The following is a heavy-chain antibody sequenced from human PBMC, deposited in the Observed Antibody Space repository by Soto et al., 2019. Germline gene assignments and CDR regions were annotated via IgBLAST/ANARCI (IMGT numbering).Heavy chain of an antibody. Sequence: DVQLVESGGGLVQPGRSLRLSCAASGFTSDDYAMHWVRQAPGKGLEWVSGISWNSGSIGYADSVKGRFTISRDNAKNSLYLQMNSLRAEDTALYYCAKGYCSGGSCYSDAFDIWGQGTMVTVSS. J-gene: IGHJ3*02. V-gene: IGHV3-9*02. CDR1: GFTSDDYA. CDR3: AKGYCSGGSCYSDAFDI. CDR2: ISWNSGSI. D-gene: IGHD2-15*01.